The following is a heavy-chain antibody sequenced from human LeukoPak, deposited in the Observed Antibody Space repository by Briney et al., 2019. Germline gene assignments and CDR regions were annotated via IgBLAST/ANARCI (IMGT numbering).Heavy chain of an antibody. V-gene: IGHV3-7*01. CDR1: GFTFSSYW. CDR2: IKQDGSEK. Sequence: GGSLRLSCAGSGFTFSSYWMSWVRQAPGKGLEWVANIKQDGSEKYYVDSVKGRFTISRDNAKNSLYLQMNSLRAEDTAVYYCARGDGSGSYYNYYYYMDVWGKGTTVTISS. D-gene: IGHD3-10*01. J-gene: IGHJ6*03. CDR3: ARGDGSGSYYNYYYYMDV.